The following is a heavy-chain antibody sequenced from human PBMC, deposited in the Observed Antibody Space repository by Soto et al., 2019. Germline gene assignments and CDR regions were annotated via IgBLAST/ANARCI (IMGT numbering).Heavy chain of an antibody. CDR1: GYTFTGYY. V-gene: IGHV1-2*02. CDR2: INPNSGGT. CDR3: ARGPTVVGSHYYYGMDV. D-gene: IGHD2-15*01. J-gene: IGHJ6*02. Sequence: GASVKVSCKASGYTFTGYYMHWVRQAPGQGLEWMGWINPNSGGTNYAQKFQGRVTMTRDTSISTAYMELSRLRSDDTAMYYCARGPTVVGSHYYYGMDVWGQGTTVTVSS.